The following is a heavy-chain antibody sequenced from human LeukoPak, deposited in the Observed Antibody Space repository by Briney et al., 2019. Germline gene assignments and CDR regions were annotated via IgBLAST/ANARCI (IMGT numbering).Heavy chain of an antibody. V-gene: IGHV4-30-2*01. CDR3: ARGPRIADYVWGSPRPYYFDY. J-gene: IGHJ4*02. CDR1: GGSISSGGYY. CDR2: IYHSGST. Sequence: SETLSLTCTVSGGSISSGGYYWSWIRQPPGKGLEWIGYIYHSGSTYYNPSLKSRVTISVDRSKNQFSLKLSSVTAADTAVYYCARGPRIADYVWGSPRPYYFDYWGQGTLVTVSS. D-gene: IGHD3-16*01.